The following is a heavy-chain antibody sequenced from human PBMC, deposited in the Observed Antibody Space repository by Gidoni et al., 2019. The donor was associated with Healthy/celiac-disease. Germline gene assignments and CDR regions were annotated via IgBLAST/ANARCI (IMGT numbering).Heavy chain of an antibody. CDR1: GFTFSSYA. CDR2: ISGSGGST. D-gene: IGHD3-10*01. V-gene: IGHV3-23*01. CDR3: AKGRRRLVVRGVNFDY. J-gene: IGHJ4*02. Sequence: EVQLLESGGGLVQPGGSLRLSCAASGFTFSSYAMSWVRQAPGKGLEWVSAISGSGGSTYYADSVKGRFTISRDNSKNTLYLQMNSLRAEDTAVYYCAKGRRRLVVRGVNFDYWGQGTLVTVSS.